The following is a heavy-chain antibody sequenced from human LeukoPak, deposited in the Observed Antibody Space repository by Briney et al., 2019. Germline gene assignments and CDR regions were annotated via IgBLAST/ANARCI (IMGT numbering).Heavy chain of an antibody. CDR2: INHSGST. Sequence: SETLSLTCTVSGGSISSSRYYWGWLRQPPGKGLEWIGEINHSGSTNYNPSLKSRVTISVDTSKNQFSLKLSSVTAADTAVYHCARVVTHYGILTGYYKYYFDYWGQGTLVTVSS. CDR1: GGSISSSRYY. J-gene: IGHJ4*02. CDR3: ARVVTHYGILTGYYKYYFDY. D-gene: IGHD3-9*01. V-gene: IGHV4-39*07.